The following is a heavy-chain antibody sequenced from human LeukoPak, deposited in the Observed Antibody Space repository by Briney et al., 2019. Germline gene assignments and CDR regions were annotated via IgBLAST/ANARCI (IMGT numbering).Heavy chain of an antibody. V-gene: IGHV6-1*01. CDR3: ARDTYYYDSSGYYRDAFDI. J-gene: IGHJ3*02. CDR1: GDSVSSNSAA. CDR2: TYYRSKWYN. Sequence: SQTLSLTCAISGDSVSSNSAAWNWIRQSPSRGLEWLGRTYYRSKWYNDYAVSVKSRITINPDISKNQFSLQLNSVTPEDTAVYYCARDTYYYDSSGYYRDAFDIWGQGTMVTVSS. D-gene: IGHD3-22*01.